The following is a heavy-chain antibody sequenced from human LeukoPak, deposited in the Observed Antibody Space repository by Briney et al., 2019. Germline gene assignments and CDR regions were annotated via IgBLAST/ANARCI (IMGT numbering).Heavy chain of an antibody. CDR1: GGSISSYY. J-gene: IGHJ4*02. CDR3: ASEDYGDYVTY. D-gene: IGHD4-17*01. Sequence: SETLSLTCTVSGGSISSYYWSWIRQPPGKGLEWIGYIYYSGSTNYTPSLKSRVTISVDTSKNQFSLKLSSVTAADTAVYYCASEDYGDYVTYWGQGTLVTVSS. CDR2: IYYSGST. V-gene: IGHV4-59*08.